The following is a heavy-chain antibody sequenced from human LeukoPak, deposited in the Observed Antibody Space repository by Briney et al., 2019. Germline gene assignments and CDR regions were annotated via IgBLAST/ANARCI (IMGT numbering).Heavy chain of an antibody. Sequence: ASVKVSCKASGGTFSSYAISWVRQAPGQGLEWMGGIIPIFGTANYAQKFQGRVTITADESTSTAYMELSSLRSGDTAVYYCARGLGYCNGPSGRCLVYYYGMDVWGKGTTVTVSS. CDR2: IIPIFGTA. V-gene: IGHV1-69*13. CDR1: GGTFSSYA. J-gene: IGHJ6*04. D-gene: IGHD2-15*01. CDR3: ARGLGYCNGPSGRCLVYYYGMDV.